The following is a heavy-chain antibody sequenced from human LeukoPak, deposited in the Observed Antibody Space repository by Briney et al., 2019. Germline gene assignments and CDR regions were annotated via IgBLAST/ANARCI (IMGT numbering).Heavy chain of an antibody. CDR2: INPNSGGT. J-gene: IGHJ4*02. V-gene: IGHV1-2*06. Sequence: ASVKVSCKASGYTFTGYYMHWVRQAPGQGLEWMGRINPNSGGTNYAQKFQGRVTMTRDTSISTAYMELSRLRSDDTAVYYCASGGNQGVVIATPYDYWGQGTLVTVSS. CDR1: GYTFTGYY. CDR3: ASGGNQGVVIATPYDY. D-gene: IGHD2-21*01.